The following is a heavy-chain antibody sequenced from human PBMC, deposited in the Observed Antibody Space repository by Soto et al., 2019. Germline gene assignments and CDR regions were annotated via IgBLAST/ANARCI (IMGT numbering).Heavy chain of an antibody. CDR1: GFTFSSYS. D-gene: IGHD5-12*01. V-gene: IGHV3-21*01. Sequence: EAQLVESGGGLVKPGGSLRLSCAASGFTFSSYSMSWVRQAPGKGLEWVSSIGSRSTHIYYADSVKGRFPISRDNAKKSLYLQMNSLRAEDTALYYCARDRNIVTTIIIGGPKIDYWGQGTLVTVSS. CDR3: ARDRNIVTTIIIGGPKIDY. J-gene: IGHJ4*02. CDR2: IGSRSTHI.